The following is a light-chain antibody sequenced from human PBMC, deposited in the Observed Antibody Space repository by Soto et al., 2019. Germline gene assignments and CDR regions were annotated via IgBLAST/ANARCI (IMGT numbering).Light chain of an antibody. CDR1: QGINQY. Sequence: DIQMTQSPSSLSASVGDRVTITCRASQGINQYLAWFQQKPGEVPKYLIYGASRLQSGVPPRFSGSGSGTDFTLTISSLQPEDFAPYYCLQHNSYPLTFGGGTKVEI. J-gene: IGKJ4*01. CDR3: LQHNSYPLT. CDR2: GAS. V-gene: IGKV1-16*01.